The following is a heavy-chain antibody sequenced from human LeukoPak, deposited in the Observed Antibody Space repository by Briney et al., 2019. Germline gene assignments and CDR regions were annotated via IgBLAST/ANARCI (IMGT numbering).Heavy chain of an antibody. CDR2: LYNGGNT. J-gene: IGHJ4*02. CDR3: ATLDY. Sequence: GGSLRLSCAVSGFTVSSNYMSWVRQAPGKGLEWVSVLYNGGNTYYADSVKGRFTISRDDAKNTLYLQMNSLRAEDTAVYYCATLDYWGQGTLVTVSS. V-gene: IGHV3-53*01. CDR1: GFTVSSNY.